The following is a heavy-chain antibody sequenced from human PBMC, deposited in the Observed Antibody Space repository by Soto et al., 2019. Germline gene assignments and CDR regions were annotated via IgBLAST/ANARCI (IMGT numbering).Heavy chain of an antibody. V-gene: IGHV4-4*07. CDR3: ARGQRFSDWFDP. CDR1: GGAISGYY. Sequence: SETLSLTCTVTGGAISGYYWTWIRQSDGEGLEWIGRIYSSGSTNYNPSLRSRVTISLDTSMNYFSLRLSSATAADTAVYYCARGQRFSDWFDPWGQGTLVTVSS. D-gene: IGHD3-3*01. J-gene: IGHJ5*02. CDR2: IYSSGST.